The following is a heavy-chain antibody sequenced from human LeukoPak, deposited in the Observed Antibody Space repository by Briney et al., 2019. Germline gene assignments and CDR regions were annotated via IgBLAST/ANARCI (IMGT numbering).Heavy chain of an antibody. CDR3: ARERPGEDTFDI. J-gene: IGHJ3*02. CDR2: ISYDGSNK. D-gene: IGHD7-27*01. V-gene: IGHV3-30-3*01. CDR1: GFTFSTYA. Sequence: PGRSLRLSCAASGFTFSTYAMHWVRQAPGKGLEWVSLISYDGSNKNYADSVKGRFTISRDNAKNSLYLQMNSLRTEDTAVYYCARERPGEDTFDIWGQGTMVTVSS.